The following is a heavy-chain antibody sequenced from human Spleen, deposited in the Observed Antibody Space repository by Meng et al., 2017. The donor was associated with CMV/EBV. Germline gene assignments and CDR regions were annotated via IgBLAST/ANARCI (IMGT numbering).Heavy chain of an antibody. Sequence: ASVKVSCKASGYTFTSYDINWVRQATGQGLEWMGWIGAYSGNTDYAQHLQGRVTVTTDTSTSTAYMEVRSLTSDDTAVYFCARLGDDAFDIWGQGTMVTVSS. CDR1: GYTFTSYD. D-gene: IGHD1-26*01. CDR3: ARLGDDAFDI. V-gene: IGHV1-18*01. CDR2: IGAYSGNT. J-gene: IGHJ3*02.